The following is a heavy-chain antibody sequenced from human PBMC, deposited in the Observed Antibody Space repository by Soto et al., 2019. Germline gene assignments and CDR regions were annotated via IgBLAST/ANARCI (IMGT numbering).Heavy chain of an antibody. J-gene: IGHJ5*02. V-gene: IGHV3-23*01. D-gene: IGHD3-10*01. CDR3: EKYWGPGSGSYCDNWFDP. Sequence: GGSLRLSCAASGFPFSIYAMGLVRQSPGKGLEWVSAISGSGGSTYYADSVKGRFTIYRDNSKNTLYLQMNSLRAEETAVYYCEKYWGPGSGSYCDNWFDPSGQGTLVTVSS. CDR1: GFPFSIYA. CDR2: ISGSGGST.